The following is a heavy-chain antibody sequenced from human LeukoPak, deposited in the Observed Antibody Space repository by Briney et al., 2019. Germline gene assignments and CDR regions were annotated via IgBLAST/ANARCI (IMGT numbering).Heavy chain of an antibody. D-gene: IGHD4-17*01. Sequence: SETLSLTCAIYGGSFSGYSWTWIRQPPGKGLEWIGEISHFGSTKYIPSLESRVSLSLDTSKNQFSLKLSSVTAADTAVYYCARVGRSGRDGLAYADYWGQGTLVTVSS. CDR1: GGSFSGYS. CDR3: ARVGRSGRDGLAYADY. J-gene: IGHJ4*02. V-gene: IGHV4-34*01. CDR2: ISHFGST.